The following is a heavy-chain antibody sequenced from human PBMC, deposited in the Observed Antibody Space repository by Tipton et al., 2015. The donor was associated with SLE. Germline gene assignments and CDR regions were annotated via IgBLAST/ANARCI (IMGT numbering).Heavy chain of an antibody. D-gene: IGHD1-26*01. J-gene: IGHJ3*02. CDR1: GYTFTGYY. CDR2: INPNSGGT. Sequence: QSGAEVKKPGASVKVSCKASGYTFTGYYMHWVRQAPGQGLEWMGRINPNSGGTNYAQKFQGRVTMTRDTPICTAYMELSRLRSDDTAVYYCARWGWGIVGATDAFDIWGQGTMVTVSS. V-gene: IGHV1-2*06. CDR3: ARWGWGIVGATDAFDI.